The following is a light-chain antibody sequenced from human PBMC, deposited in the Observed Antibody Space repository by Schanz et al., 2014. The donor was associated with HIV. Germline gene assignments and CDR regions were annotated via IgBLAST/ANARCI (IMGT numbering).Light chain of an antibody. CDR3: GSYTRSSTLV. CDR1: SSDVGGYNY. CDR2: EVA. J-gene: IGLJ3*02. Sequence: QSALTQPPSASGSPGQSVTISCTGTSSDVGGYNYVSWYQQHPGNAPKLLIFEVAKRPSGVPGRFSGSKSGNTASLTVSGLQAEDEADYYCGSYTRSSTLVFGGGTKLTVL. V-gene: IGLV2-8*01.